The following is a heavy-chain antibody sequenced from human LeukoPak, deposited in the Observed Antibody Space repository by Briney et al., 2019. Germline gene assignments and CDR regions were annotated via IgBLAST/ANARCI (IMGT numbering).Heavy chain of an antibody. V-gene: IGHV3-11*04. D-gene: IGHD4-17*01. CDR3: ARVRDGDYLFDY. J-gene: IGHJ4*02. Sequence: PGESLRLSCAASGFTFSDYYMSWIRQAPGKGLEWVSYISSSGSTIYYADSVKGRFTISRDNAKNSLYLQTNSLRAEDTAVYYCARVRDGDYLFDYWGQGTLVTVSS. CDR1: GFTFSDYY. CDR2: ISSSGSTI.